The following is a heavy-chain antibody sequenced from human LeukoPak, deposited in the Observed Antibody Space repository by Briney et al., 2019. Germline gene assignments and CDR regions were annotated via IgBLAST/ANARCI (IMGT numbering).Heavy chain of an antibody. D-gene: IGHD3-10*01. Sequence: GGSLRLSCAASGFTFSGSAMHWVRQASGKGLEWVGRIRSKANSYATAYAASVKGRFTISRDNSKNTLYLQMNSLRAEDTAVYYCAKPYGSDARSYYYCYMDVWGKGTTVTVSS. CDR1: GFTFSGSA. CDR3: AKPYGSDARSYYYCYMDV. V-gene: IGHV3-73*01. CDR2: IRSKANSYAT. J-gene: IGHJ6*03.